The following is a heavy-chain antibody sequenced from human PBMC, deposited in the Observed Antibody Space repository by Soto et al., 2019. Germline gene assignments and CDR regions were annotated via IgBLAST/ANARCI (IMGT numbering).Heavy chain of an antibody. CDR1: GGTFSSYA. CDR2: IIPIFGTA. CDR3: ARTTMIVVVPEYFDY. Sequence: SVKVSCKASGGTFSSYAISWVRQAPGQGLEWMGGIIPIFGTANYAQKFQGRVTITADESTSTAYMELSSLRSEDTAVYYCARTTMIVVVPEYFDYWGQGTLVTVS. V-gene: IGHV1-69*13. J-gene: IGHJ4*02. D-gene: IGHD3-22*01.